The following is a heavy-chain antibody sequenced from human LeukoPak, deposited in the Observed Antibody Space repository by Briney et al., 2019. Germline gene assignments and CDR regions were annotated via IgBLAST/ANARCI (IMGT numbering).Heavy chain of an antibody. CDR1: GGTFSSYA. D-gene: IGHD4-17*01. J-gene: IGHJ5*01. CDR2: IIPIFGTA. V-gene: IGHV1-69*06. Sequence: GASVKVSRKASGGTFSSYAISWVRQAPGQGLEWMGGIIPIFGTANYAQKFQGRVTITADKSTSTAYMELKSLRSEDTAVYYCSRAYGDYWFDSWGQGTVVTVSS. CDR3: SRAYGDYWFDS.